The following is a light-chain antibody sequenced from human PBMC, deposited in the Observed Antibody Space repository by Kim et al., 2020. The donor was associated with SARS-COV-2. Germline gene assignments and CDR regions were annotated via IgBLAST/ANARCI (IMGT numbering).Light chain of an antibody. CDR3: NSRAHLGPHRV. CDR2: GKS. Sequence: QQKPGQAPVLVIPGKSNRPSGIPDRFSCSNSGNTASLTITCVQTEDEADYYCNSRAHLGPHRVFG. V-gene: IGLV3-19*01. J-gene: IGLJ6*01.